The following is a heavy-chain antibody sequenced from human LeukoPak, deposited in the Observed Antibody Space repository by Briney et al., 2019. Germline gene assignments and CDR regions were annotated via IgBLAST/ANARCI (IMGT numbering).Heavy chain of an antibody. D-gene: IGHD3-22*01. CDR1: GGTFSSYA. Sequence: GASVKVSCKASGGTFSSYAISWVRQAPGQGLEWMGGIIPIFGTANYAQKFQGRVTITADESTSTAYMELSSLRSEDTAVYYCASFRVQVIPGAFDIWGRGTMVTVSS. V-gene: IGHV1-69*13. CDR3: ASFRVQVIPGAFDI. CDR2: IIPIFGTA. J-gene: IGHJ3*02.